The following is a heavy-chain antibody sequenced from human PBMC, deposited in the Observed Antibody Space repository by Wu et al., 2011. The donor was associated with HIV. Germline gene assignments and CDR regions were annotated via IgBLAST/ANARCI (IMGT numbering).Heavy chain of an antibody. J-gene: IGHJ4*02. V-gene: IGHV1-69*05. Sequence: QDQLVQSGAEVKKPGSSVKVSCKASGGTFSSYAISWVRQAPGQGLEWMGGIIPILGTANYAQESQGRLTMTRDTSTSSVYMELSGLRSDDTAIYYCAREAAVIGKNFDYWGQGSLVTVSS. CDR2: IIPILGTA. D-gene: IGHD4-11*01. CDR3: AREAAVIGKNFDY. CDR1: GGTFSSYA.